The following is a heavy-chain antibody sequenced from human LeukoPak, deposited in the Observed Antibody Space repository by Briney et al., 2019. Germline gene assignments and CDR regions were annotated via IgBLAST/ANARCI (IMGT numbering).Heavy chain of an antibody. CDR2: IYYSGST. CDR3: ARQPATVTTHFDY. CDR1: GGSISSSSYY. J-gene: IGHJ4*02. Sequence: SETLSLTCTVSGGSISSSSYYWGWIRQPSGKGLEWIGSIYYSGSTYYNPSLKSRVTISVDTSKNQFSLKLSSVTAADTAVYYCARQPATVTTHFDYWGQGTLVTVSS. D-gene: IGHD4-17*01. V-gene: IGHV4-39*01.